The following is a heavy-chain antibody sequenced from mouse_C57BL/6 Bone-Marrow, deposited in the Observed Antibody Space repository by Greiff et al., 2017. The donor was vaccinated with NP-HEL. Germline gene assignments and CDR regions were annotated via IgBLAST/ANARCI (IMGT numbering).Heavy chain of an antibody. J-gene: IGHJ1*03. CDR1: GYTFTEYT. CDR2: FYPGSGSI. D-gene: IGHD1-1*01. V-gene: IGHV1-62-2*01. CDR3: ARHGDYCVSSYGYFDV. Sequence: QVQLKESGAELVKPGASVKLSCKASGYTFTEYTIHWVKQRSGQGLEWIGWFYPGSGSIKYNEKFKDKATLTAEKSSSTVYMDLSRLTSEDSAVYFCARHGDYCVSSYGYFDVWGTGTTVTVSS.